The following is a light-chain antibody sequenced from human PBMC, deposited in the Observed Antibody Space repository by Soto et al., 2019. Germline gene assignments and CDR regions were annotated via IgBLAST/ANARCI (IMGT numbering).Light chain of an antibody. CDR2: ATS. CDR1: QSITNY. CDR3: QQRYSRPVT. J-gene: IGKJ5*01. Sequence: EIVLTQSPATLSLSPGERATLSCRASQSITNYVGWYQQKPGQAPRLLIYATSNRATGIPARFSGSGSGTDFTLTISSLEPEDFSVYYCQQRYSRPVTFGQGTRLEIK. V-gene: IGKV3-11*01.